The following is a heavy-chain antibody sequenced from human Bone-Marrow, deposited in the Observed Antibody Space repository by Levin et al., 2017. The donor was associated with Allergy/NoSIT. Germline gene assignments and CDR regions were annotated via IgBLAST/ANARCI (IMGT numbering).Heavy chain of an antibody. V-gene: IGHV3-7*04. D-gene: IGHD2-2*01. CDR1: GFSFSTYP. J-gene: IGHJ4*02. CDR3: ARGAAAFDY. Sequence: LSLTCAATGFSFSTYPMHWVRQAPGKGLEWVASIKQDGSDTYYVDSLKGRFTISRDNSKKSVYLQMNSLRVEDTALYYCARGAAAFDYWGQGTLVTVSS. CDR2: IKQDGSDT.